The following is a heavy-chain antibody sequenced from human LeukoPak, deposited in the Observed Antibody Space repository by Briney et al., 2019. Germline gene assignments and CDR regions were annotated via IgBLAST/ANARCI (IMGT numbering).Heavy chain of an antibody. Sequence: GESLKISCAASGFTFSSYAMSWVRQAPGKGLEWVSAISGSGGSTYYADSVKGRFTISRDNSKNTLYLQMNSLRAEDTAVYYCAKHTYYDSSGYYFHYWGQGTLVTVSS. J-gene: IGHJ4*02. CDR1: GFTFSSYA. CDR3: AKHTYYDSSGYYFHY. V-gene: IGHV3-23*01. D-gene: IGHD3-22*01. CDR2: ISGSGGST.